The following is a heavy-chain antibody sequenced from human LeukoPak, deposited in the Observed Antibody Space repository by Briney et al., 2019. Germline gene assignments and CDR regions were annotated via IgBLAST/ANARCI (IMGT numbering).Heavy chain of an antibody. CDR3: ARDQGTGIAVAGFYYFDY. J-gene: IGHJ4*02. V-gene: IGHV3-21*01. CDR2: ISCRSSYI. CDR1: GFTFSSYS. D-gene: IGHD6-19*01. Sequence: GVSLRLSCAASGFTFSSYSMNWVRQAPGKGLEWVSSISCRSSYIYYADSVKGRFTISRDNAKNSLYLQMNILRAEDTAVYYCARDQGTGIAVAGFYYFDYWGQGTLVTVSS.